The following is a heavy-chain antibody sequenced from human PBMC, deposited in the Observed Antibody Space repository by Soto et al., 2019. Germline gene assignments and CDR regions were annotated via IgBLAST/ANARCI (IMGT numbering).Heavy chain of an antibody. CDR3: ARGGWAARYYFDY. Sequence: SETLSLTCTVSGGSISSYYWSWIQQPAGKGLEWIGRIYTSGSTNYNPSLKSRVTMSVDTSKNQFSLKLSSVTAADTAVYYCARGGWAARYYFDYWGQGTQVTVSS. V-gene: IGHV4-4*07. D-gene: IGHD6-6*01. J-gene: IGHJ4*02. CDR2: IYTSGST. CDR1: GGSISSYY.